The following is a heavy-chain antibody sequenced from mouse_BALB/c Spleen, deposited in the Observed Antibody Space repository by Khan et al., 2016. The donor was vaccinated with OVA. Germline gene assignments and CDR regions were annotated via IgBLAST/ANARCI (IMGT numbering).Heavy chain of an antibody. J-gene: IGHJ4*01. Sequence: VQLKQSGPELVKPGASVKMSCKASGYTFTSYVMHWVKQKPGQGLEWIGYINPYNDGTKYNEKCKGKATLTSDKSSSTAYMELSSLSSDDSAGYYCARRWEARDYWGQGTSVTVSS. D-gene: IGHD4-1*01. CDR1: GYTFTSYV. V-gene: IGHV1S136*01. CDR3: ARRWEARDY. CDR2: INPYNDGT.